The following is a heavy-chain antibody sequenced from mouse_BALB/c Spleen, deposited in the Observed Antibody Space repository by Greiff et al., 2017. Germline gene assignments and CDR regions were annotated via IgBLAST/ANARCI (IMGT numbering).Heavy chain of an antibody. CDR3: ARVRRGNPGYFDY. CDR1: GFTFSSYA. V-gene: IGHV5-6-5*01. J-gene: IGHJ2*01. Sequence: EVQGVESGGGLVKPGGSLKLSCAASGFTFSSYAMSWVRQTPEKRLEWVASISSGGSTYYPDSVKGRFTISRDNARNILYLQMSSLRSEDTAMYYCARVRRGNPGYFDYWGQGTTLTVSS. D-gene: IGHD2-1*01. CDR2: ISSGGST.